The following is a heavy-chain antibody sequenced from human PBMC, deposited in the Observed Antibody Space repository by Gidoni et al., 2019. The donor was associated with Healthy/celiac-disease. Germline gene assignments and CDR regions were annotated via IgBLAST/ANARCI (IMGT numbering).Heavy chain of an antibody. CDR1: GCPFSHAW. J-gene: IGHJ4*02. D-gene: IGHD2-15*01. V-gene: IGHV3-15*01. CDR3: TTDITVVVVAATDFDY. CDR2: IKSKADGGKT. Sequence: EVQVVESGGGWVKPGGSLRLSCAASGCPFSHAWRSWVRQAPGKGLEWVGRIKSKADGGKTDYAAPVKGRFTISRDDSKNTLYLQRNSLKTEDTAVYYCTTDITVVVVAATDFDYWGQGTLVTVSS.